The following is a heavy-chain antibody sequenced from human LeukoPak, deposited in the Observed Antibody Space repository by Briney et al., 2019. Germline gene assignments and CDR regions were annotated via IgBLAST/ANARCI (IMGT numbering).Heavy chain of an antibody. D-gene: IGHD7-27*01. V-gene: IGHV3-48*01. CDR2: IRSRPSTI. CDR1: GFTFTSYS. Sequence: GGSLRLSCTASGFTFTSYSMNWVRQAPGKGLEWVSYIRSRPSTIYYADSVKGRFTLSRDDAKNSLYLQMNSLRAEDTAIYYCVRDHHWGFDSWGQGTQVTVSS. CDR3: VRDHHWGFDS. J-gene: IGHJ4*02.